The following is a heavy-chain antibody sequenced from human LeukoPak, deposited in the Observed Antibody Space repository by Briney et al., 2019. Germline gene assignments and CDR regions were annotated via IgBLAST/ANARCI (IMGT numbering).Heavy chain of an antibody. J-gene: IGHJ4*02. Sequence: GGSLRLSCAASGFTFSNYAMSWVRQAPGKGLEWVSAIGGSSINTYYADSINGRFTTSRDNSRNTLFLQISSLRAEDTAIYYCARVLSLRYFDWVLYADSWGQGTLVTVSS. CDR2: IGGSSINT. V-gene: IGHV3-23*01. D-gene: IGHD3-9*01. CDR1: GFTFSNYA. CDR3: ARVLSLRYFDWVLYADS.